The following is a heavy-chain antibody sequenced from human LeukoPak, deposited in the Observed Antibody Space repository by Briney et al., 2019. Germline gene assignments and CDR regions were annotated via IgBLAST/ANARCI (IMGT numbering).Heavy chain of an antibody. CDR1: GFTFSSYA. Sequence: GGSLRLSCAASGFTFSSYAMSWVRQAPGKGLEWDSAISGSGGSTYYADSVKGRFTISRDNSKNTLYLQMNSLRAEDTAVYYCAKDSSPRYYYDSSGYYYVPSYYFDYWGQGTLVTVSS. J-gene: IGHJ4*01. CDR3: AKDSSPRYYYDSSGYYYVPSYYFDY. D-gene: IGHD3-22*01. CDR2: ISGSGGST. V-gene: IGHV3-23*01.